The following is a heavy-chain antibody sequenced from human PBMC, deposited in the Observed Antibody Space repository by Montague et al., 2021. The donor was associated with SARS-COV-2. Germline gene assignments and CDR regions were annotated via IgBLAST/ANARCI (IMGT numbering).Heavy chain of an antibody. J-gene: IGHJ4*02. D-gene: IGHD2-21*02. CDR1: GFSLSTSGVG. CDR2: IYWDDDK. V-gene: IGHV2-5*02. CDR3: AHRGDLWVGPYFDY. Sequence: PALVKPTQTLTLTCTFSGFSLSTSGVGVGWIRQPPGKALEWLAFIYWDDDKRYSPSLKSRLTITKDTSKNQVVLTMTNMDPVDTATYYCAHRGDLWVGPYFDYWGQGTLVTVSS.